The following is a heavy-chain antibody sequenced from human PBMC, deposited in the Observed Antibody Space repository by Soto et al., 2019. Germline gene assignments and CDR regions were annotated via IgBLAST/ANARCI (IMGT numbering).Heavy chain of an antibody. D-gene: IGHD3-16*02. CDR3: ARHYRAPADAYNWFYP. Sequence: SETLSLTCTVSGGSISSSSYYWGWILQPPGKGLEWIGGIYYSGSTYYNPSLKSRVTISVDTSKNQFSLKLSSVTAADTAVYYCARHYRAPADAYNWFYPWGQGTLVTVS. J-gene: IGHJ5*02. CDR2: IYYSGST. CDR1: GGSISSSSYY. V-gene: IGHV4-39*01.